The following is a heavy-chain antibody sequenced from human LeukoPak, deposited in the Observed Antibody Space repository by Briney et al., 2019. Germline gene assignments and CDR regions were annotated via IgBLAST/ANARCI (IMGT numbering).Heavy chain of an antibody. CDR3: AKVCYYILTDYPSIYYFDY. Sequence: PGGSLRLSCAASGFTFSSYAMRWVRQAPGKGLEWVSAISGGGGSTYYADSVKGRFTISRDNSKNTLYLQMNSLRAEDTAVYYCAKVCYYILTDYPSIYYFDYWGQGTLVTVSS. D-gene: IGHD3-9*01. V-gene: IGHV3-23*01. CDR2: ISGGGGST. CDR1: GFTFSSYA. J-gene: IGHJ4*02.